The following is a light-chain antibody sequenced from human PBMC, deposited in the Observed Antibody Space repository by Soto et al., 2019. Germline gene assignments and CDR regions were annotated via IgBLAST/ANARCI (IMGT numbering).Light chain of an antibody. CDR2: DVT. CDR1: SSDVGNYNR. CDR3: SSYTSSSTYV. V-gene: IGLV2-18*02. Sequence: QSVLXQPPSVSGSPGQSGAISCTGTSSDVGNYNRVSWYQQPPGTAPKLMIYDVTNRPSGVPDRFSGSKSGNTASLTISGLQADDEADYYCSSYTSSSTYVFGTGTKVTVL. J-gene: IGLJ1*01.